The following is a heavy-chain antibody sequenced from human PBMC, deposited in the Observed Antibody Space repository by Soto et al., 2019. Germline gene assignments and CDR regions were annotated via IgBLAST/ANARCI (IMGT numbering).Heavy chain of an antibody. CDR1: GFRFGDSA. CDR2: IRSKAYSGTT. V-gene: IGHV3-49*03. Sequence: SLILSSPASGFRFGDSAMSWFRPAPGKGLEWVGFIRSKAYSGTTEYAASVRGRFTISRDDSKSIAYLQMNSLKTEDTAVYYCTRRYSSGWYWFDPWGQGTLVTVSS. D-gene: IGHD6-19*01. J-gene: IGHJ5*02. CDR3: TRRYSSGWYWFDP.